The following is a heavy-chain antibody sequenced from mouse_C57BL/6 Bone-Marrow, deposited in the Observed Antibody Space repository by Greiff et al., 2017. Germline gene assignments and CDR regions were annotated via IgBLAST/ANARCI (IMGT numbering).Heavy chain of an antibody. Sequence: QVQLQQPGAELVKPGASVKLSCKASGYTFTSYWITWVKQRPGQGLEWIGDIYPGSGSTNYNEKFKSKATLTVDTSSSTAYMQLSSLTSEDSAVYYCARDYSNFTSYYFDYWGQGTTLTVSS. CDR3: ARDYSNFTSYYFDY. D-gene: IGHD2-5*01. V-gene: IGHV1-55*01. J-gene: IGHJ2*01. CDR2: IYPGSGST. CDR1: GYTFTSYW.